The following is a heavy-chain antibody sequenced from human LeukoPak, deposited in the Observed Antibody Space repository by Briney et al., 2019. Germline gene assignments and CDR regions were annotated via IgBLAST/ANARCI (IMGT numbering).Heavy chain of an antibody. Sequence: GGSLRLSCAASGFTFKNYAMNWVRQSPGQGLEWVSTISGDAVTSWYADSVKGRFTVSRDNSKNIVFLQMSNLRAEDTAVYYCAKTRPLDSSSWSHGDYWGQGTLVTVSS. J-gene: IGHJ4*02. CDR2: ISGDAVTS. CDR3: AKTRPLDSSSWSHGDY. CDR1: GFTFKNYA. D-gene: IGHD6-13*01. V-gene: IGHV3-23*01.